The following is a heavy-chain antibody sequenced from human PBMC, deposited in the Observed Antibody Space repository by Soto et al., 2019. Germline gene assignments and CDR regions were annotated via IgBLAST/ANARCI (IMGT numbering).Heavy chain of an antibody. CDR2: ITGSAGTT. V-gene: IGHV3-23*01. Sequence: GESLKISCVASGFNFSNYVLTWVRQAPGEGLEWVSGITGSAGTTAYGDSVKGRFTIPRDNSKSTLYLQMNNLRAEDTAVYFCAKGKPRSRDGMDVWGQGTTVTVSS. CDR3: AKGKPRSRDGMDV. CDR1: GFNFSNYV. J-gene: IGHJ6*02.